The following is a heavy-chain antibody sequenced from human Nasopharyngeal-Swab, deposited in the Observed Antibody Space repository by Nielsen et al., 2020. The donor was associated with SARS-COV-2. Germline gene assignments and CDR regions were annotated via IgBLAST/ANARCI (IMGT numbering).Heavy chain of an antibody. CDR2: IDKDGGEK. J-gene: IGHJ5*02. CDR1: GFIFSTYW. D-gene: IGHD3-22*01. V-gene: IGHV3-7*03. Sequence: ETLSLTCAASGFIFSTYWMTWVRQAPGKGLEWVANIDKDGGEKYYVDSVKGRFTISRDNAKNSLYLQMNSLRAEDTAVYYCVRDLNYYDRPWGQGTLVTVSS. CDR3: VRDLNYYDRP.